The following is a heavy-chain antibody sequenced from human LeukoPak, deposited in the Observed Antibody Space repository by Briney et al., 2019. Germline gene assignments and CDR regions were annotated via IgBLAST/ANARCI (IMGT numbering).Heavy chain of an antibody. J-gene: IGHJ3*02. D-gene: IGHD3-16*01. CDR1: GFSFSAYN. CDR2: IGSPGGYI. CDR3: ARDLVSGAYTFDI. V-gene: IGHV3-21*01. Sequence: GGSLRLSCAASGFSFSAYNMNWVRQAPGKGLEWVSSIGSPGGYIFYSDSVKGRFTVSRDNDANSLYLQMNSLRAEDTAIYYCARDLVSGAYTFDIWGQGTVVTVSS.